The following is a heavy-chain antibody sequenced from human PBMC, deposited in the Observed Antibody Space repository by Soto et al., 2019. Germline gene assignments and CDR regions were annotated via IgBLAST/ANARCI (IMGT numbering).Heavy chain of an antibody. V-gene: IGHV1-69*06. CDR1: GGTFSSYA. J-gene: IGHJ6*02. D-gene: IGHD6-19*01. CDR2: IIPIFGTA. CDR3: AWGLVRAVAFYYYGMDV. Sequence: QVQLVQSGAEVKKPGSSVKVSCKASGGTFSSYAISWVRQAPGQGLEWMGGIIPIFGTANYAQKFQGRVTITADKSTSTAYMELSSLRSEDTAVYCCAWGLVRAVAFYYYGMDVWGQGTTVTVSS.